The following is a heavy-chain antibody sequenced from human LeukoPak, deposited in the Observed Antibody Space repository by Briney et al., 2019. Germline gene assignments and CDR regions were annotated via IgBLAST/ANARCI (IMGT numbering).Heavy chain of an antibody. CDR1: GFTFSSYA. D-gene: IGHD2-21*02. J-gene: IGHJ4*02. CDR3: AKDQRHCGGDCYSSFDY. CDR2: ISGSGGST. Sequence: GGSLRLSCAASGFTFSSYAMSWVRQAPGKGLEWVSAISGSGGSTYYADSVKGRFTISRDNSKNTLYLQMNSLRAEDTAVYYCAKDQRHCGGDCYSSFDYWGQGTLVTVSS. V-gene: IGHV3-23*01.